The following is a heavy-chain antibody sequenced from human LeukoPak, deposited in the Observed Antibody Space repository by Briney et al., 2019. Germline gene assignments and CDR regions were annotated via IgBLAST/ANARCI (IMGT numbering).Heavy chain of an antibody. V-gene: IGHV4-59*08. CDR2: IDYSGDT. Sequence: SETLSLTCTVSGGSISGYYWSWIRQPPGKALEWIAYIDYSGDTNSSPSLKSRVTISVDTSKNQFSLRLNSVTAADTAFYYCARHPPGLRYFDPWGQGTLVTVSS. CDR3: ARHPPGLRYFDP. CDR1: GGSISGYY. D-gene: IGHD3-9*01. J-gene: IGHJ5*02.